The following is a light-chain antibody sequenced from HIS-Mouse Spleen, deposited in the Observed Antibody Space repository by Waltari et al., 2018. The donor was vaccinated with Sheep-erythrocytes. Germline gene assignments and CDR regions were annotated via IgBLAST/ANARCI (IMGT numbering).Light chain of an antibody. V-gene: IGKV1-8*01. Sequence: AIRMTQSPSSFSASTGDRVTITCRASQGISSYLAWYQQKPGKAPKLLIYAASTLQSGVPSRFSGSGSGTDFTLTISCLQSEDFATYYCQQYYSYLTFGPRTKVDIK. CDR1: QGISSY. CDR2: AAS. CDR3: QQYYSYLT. J-gene: IGKJ3*01.